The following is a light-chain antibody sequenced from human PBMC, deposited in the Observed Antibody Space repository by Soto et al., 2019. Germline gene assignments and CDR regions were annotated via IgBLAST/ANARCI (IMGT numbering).Light chain of an antibody. CDR3: QKYNSAPWT. CDR1: QGISNY. J-gene: IGKJ1*01. V-gene: IGKV1-27*01. Sequence: DIQMTQSPSSLSASVGDRVTITCRASQGISNYLAWYQQQPGKVPKLLIYVASTLQSGVPSRFSGSGSGPDFTLTISSLQPEDVATDYCQKYNSAPWTFGQGTKVEIK. CDR2: VAS.